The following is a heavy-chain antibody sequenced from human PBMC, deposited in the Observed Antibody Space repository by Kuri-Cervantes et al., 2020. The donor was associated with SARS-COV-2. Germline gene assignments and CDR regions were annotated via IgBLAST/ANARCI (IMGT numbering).Heavy chain of an antibody. Sequence: GESLKISCAASGFTFSNYEMNWVRQAPGKGLEWISYISSSGSTIYYADSVKGRFTISRDNAKNSLYLQMNSLRAEDTAVYYCAKDEGYYDSSGYYSGYFDYWGQGTLVTVSS. CDR3: AKDEGYYDSSGYYSGYFDY. J-gene: IGHJ4*02. D-gene: IGHD3-22*01. CDR1: GFTFSNYE. V-gene: IGHV3-48*03. CDR2: ISSSGSTI.